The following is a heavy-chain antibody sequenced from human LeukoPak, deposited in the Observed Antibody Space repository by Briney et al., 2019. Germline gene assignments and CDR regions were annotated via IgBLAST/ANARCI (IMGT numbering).Heavy chain of an antibody. V-gene: IGHV6-1*01. Sequence: SQTLSLTCAIYGDSVSTNSAAWSWVRQSPSRGLEWLGRTYYRSKWYTDYAVSVISRITIIPDTSKNQFSLQLNSVTPEDTAVYYCVRVGCPLSSSWCGYGMDVWGHGTTVTVSS. CDR1: GDSVSTNSAA. CDR2: TYYRSKWYT. J-gene: IGHJ6*02. D-gene: IGHD6-13*01. CDR3: VRVGCPLSSSWCGYGMDV.